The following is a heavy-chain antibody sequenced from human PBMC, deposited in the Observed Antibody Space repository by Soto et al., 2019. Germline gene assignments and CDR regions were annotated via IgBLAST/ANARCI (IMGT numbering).Heavy chain of an antibody. Sequence: QVQLQQWGAGLLKPSETLSLTCAVYGGSFSGYYWTWIRQPPGKGLEWIGVINHSGSTNCNPSLKSRVTISVDTSKNQFSLKLSSVTAADTAVYYCAREGAAAGEHFDSWGQGTLVTVSS. CDR3: AREGAAAGEHFDS. J-gene: IGHJ4*02. CDR1: GGSFSGYY. CDR2: INHSGST. V-gene: IGHV4-34*01. D-gene: IGHD6-13*01.